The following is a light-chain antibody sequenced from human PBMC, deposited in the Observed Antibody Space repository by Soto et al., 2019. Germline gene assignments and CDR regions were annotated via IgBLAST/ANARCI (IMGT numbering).Light chain of an antibody. Sequence: AIRMTQSPSSFSASTGDRVTITCRASQGISSYLAWYQQKPGKAPKLLIYDASNLERGVPSRFSGSGSGTDFSLTVDSLQPEDTATYYCQQYDHPPYTFGQGTKVDIK. CDR2: DAS. CDR3: QQYDHPPYT. J-gene: IGKJ2*01. CDR1: QGISSY. V-gene: IGKV1-8*01.